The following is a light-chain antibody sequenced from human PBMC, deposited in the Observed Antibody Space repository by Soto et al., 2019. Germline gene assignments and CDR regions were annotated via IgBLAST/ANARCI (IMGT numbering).Light chain of an antibody. CDR1: QSISSW. J-gene: IGKJ1*01. Sequence: DIQMTQSPSTLSASVGDRVTITCRASQSISSWLAWYQQKPGKAPKLLIYKASSIVRGIPSRFSGSGSGTEFTLTISSLQPDDCASYYCQQYNSYPWTFGQGTKVEIK. CDR3: QQYNSYPWT. CDR2: KAS. V-gene: IGKV1-5*03.